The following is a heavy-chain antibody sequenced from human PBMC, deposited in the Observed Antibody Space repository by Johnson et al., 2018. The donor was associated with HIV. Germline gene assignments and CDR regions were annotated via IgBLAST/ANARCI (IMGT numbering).Heavy chain of an antibody. J-gene: IGHJ3*02. D-gene: IGHD3-10*01. CDR2: ISYDGYKT. CDR3: ATDIRRWFRELYAFHI. V-gene: IGHV3-30*03. Sequence: VQLVESGGGVVQPGGSLRLSCAASDSMFSSYGIHWVRQAPGKGLEWVAIISYDGYKTYYGHSVKGRFTISRDNSRNTMYLQMNSLRAGDTAVYYCATDIRRWFRELYAFHIWGQGTMVRVSS. CDR1: DSMFSSYG.